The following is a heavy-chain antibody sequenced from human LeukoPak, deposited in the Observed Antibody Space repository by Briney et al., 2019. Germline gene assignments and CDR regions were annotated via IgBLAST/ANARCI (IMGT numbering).Heavy chain of an antibody. CDR3: ARGARAGYNLEPFDY. V-gene: IGHV4-59*08. J-gene: IGHJ4*02. Sequence: SETQSLTRTVSGGSMSSYYWSWIRQPPGKGLEWIGYIYYSGSTKYNPSLKSRVTISVDTSKNQFSLKLSSVTAADTAVYYCARGARAGYNLEPFDYWGQGTLVTVSS. D-gene: IGHD5-24*01. CDR2: IYYSGST. CDR1: GGSMSSYY.